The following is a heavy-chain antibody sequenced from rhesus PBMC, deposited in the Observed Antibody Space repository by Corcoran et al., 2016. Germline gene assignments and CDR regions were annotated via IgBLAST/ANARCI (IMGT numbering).Heavy chain of an antibody. J-gene: IGHJ4*01. D-gene: IGHD5-24*01. CDR1: GGSISSSC. CDR2: ICGSGSST. CDR3: ARVGTETPDY. V-gene: IGHV4-169*01. Sequence: QLQLQESGPGLVKPSETLSVTCAVSGGSISSSCWSWGPQAPGKGLGWIGYICGSGSSTNYNPARTSRVTLSVDTSTYQLSRTPSSVTTADTAVYYCARVGTETPDYWGQGVLVTVSS.